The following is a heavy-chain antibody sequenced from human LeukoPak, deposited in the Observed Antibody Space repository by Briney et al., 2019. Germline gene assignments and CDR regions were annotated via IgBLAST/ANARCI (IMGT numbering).Heavy chain of an antibody. J-gene: IGHJ4*02. CDR3: AGAPPSPIAAAGTDFDY. V-gene: IGHV4-34*01. CDR1: GGSFSGYY. Sequence: SETLSLTCAVYGGSFSGYYWSWIRQPPGKGLEWIGEINHSGSTNYNPSLKSRVTISVDTSKNQFSLKLSSGTAADTAVYYCAGAPPSPIAAAGTDFDYRGQGTLVTVSS. CDR2: INHSGST. D-gene: IGHD6-13*01.